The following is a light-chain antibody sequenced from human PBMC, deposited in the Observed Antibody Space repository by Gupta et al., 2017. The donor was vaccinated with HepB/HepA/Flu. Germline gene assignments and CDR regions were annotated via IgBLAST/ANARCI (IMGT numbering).Light chain of an antibody. CDR3: QQYNGYKWT. CDR2: KAS. Sequence: DIQMTQSPSTLSASVGDRVTITCRASQSISVWLAWYQKKPGKAPKLLIYKASSLESGVPSRFSASGSGTEFTLTISSLQPDDFGTYYCQQYNGYKWTFGQGTTLEIK. J-gene: IGKJ2*02. CDR1: QSISVW. V-gene: IGKV1-5*03.